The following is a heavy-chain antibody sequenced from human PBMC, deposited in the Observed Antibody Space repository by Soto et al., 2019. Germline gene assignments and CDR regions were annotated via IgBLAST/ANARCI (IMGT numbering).Heavy chain of an antibody. J-gene: IGHJ5*02. CDR1: GYTFTSYG. CDR2: ISASNGNT. D-gene: IGHD1-1*01. CDR3: ARVVRDGTTGTTNWFDP. V-gene: IGHV1-18*01. Sequence: QVQLVQSGAEVKKPGASVKVSCKASGYTFTSYGFSWVRQAPGQGLEWMGWISASNGNTNYAQNLQGRVTMTTDTSTSTVYMELRSLRSDDTAVYYCARVVRDGTTGTTNWFDPWGQGTLVTVSS.